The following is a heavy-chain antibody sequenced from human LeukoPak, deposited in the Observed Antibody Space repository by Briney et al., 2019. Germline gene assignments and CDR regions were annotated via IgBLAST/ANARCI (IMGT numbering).Heavy chain of an antibody. CDR3: AAPGIAAAGPTFDY. CDR2: MYYRGST. Sequence: SPTLSLACTVSGASISSGDYYSGWLREPPWKGLEWFGYMYYRGSTYYNRSLKTRVTISVDTSKNQFSLKLGCVTAADTAVYYCAAPGIAAAGPTFDYWGQGTLVTVSS. V-gene: IGHV4-30-4*01. J-gene: IGHJ4*02. CDR1: GASISSGDYY. D-gene: IGHD6-13*01.